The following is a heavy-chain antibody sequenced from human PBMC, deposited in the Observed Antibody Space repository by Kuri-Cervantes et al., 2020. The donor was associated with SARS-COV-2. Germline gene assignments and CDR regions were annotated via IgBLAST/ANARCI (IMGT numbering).Heavy chain of an antibody. CDR3: ARDVGDIAVAADYYYYGMDV. V-gene: IGHV1-69*13. J-gene: IGHJ6*02. CDR1: GGTFSSYA. D-gene: IGHD6-19*01. CDR2: IIPIFGTA. Sequence: SVKVSCKASGGTFSSYAISWVRQAPGQGLEWMGGIIPIFGTANYAQKFQGRVTITADESTSTAYMELSSLRSEDTAVYYCARDVGDIAVAADYYYYGMDVWGQGTTVPVSS.